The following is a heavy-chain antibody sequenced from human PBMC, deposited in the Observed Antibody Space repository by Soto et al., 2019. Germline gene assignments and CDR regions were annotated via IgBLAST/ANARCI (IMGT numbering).Heavy chain of an antibody. J-gene: IGHJ6*02. CDR3: AKVSTYPSRDLSFHYFSLDV. CDR2: IYPFDSDT. CDR1: EYTFTNFW. D-gene: IGHD1-26*01. V-gene: IGHV5-51*01. Sequence: PXESLTISFTGSEYTFTNFWIGWVRQMPGKGLEWMGIIYPFDSDTRYDPSFQGQVTISADKSINTAYLQWSALKASDTAIYFCAKVSTYPSRDLSFHYFSLDVWGPGTKVTVSS.